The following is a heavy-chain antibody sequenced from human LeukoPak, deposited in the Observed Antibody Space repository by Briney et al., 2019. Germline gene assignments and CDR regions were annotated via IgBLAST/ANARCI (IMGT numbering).Heavy chain of an antibody. D-gene: IGHD3-3*01. CDR1: GGSISSSSYY. CDR2: IYYSGST. Sequence: SETLSLTCTVSGGSISSSSYYWGWIRQPPGKGLEWIGSIYYSGSTYYNPSLKSRVTISVDTSKNQFSLKLSSVTAADTAVYYCARARRPKYDFWSGYYSRRASAFDIWGQGTMVTVSS. CDR3: ARARRPKYDFWSGYYSRRASAFDI. V-gene: IGHV4-39*07. J-gene: IGHJ3*02.